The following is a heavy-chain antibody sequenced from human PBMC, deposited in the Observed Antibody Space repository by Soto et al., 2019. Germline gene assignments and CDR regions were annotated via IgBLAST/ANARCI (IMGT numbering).Heavy chain of an antibody. CDR1: GFTFSSYG. CDR3: ARDSAEDAGHDAFDI. Sequence: QVQLVESGGGVVQPGRSLRLSCAASGFTFSSYGMHWVRQAPGKGLEWVAVIWYDGSNKYYADSVKGRFTISRDNSKNTLYLQMNSLRAEDTAVYYCARDSAEDAGHDAFDIWGQGTMVTVSS. CDR2: IWYDGSNK. D-gene: IGHD1-1*01. V-gene: IGHV3-33*01. J-gene: IGHJ3*02.